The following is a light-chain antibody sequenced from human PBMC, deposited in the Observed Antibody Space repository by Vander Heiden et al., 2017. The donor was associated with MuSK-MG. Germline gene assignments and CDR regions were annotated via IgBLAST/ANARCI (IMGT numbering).Light chain of an antibody. CDR2: GAS. CDR3: QHHNHGPPDLS. J-gene: IGKJ4*01. CDR1: QSITGN. Sequence: EIIMTQPPATLSVSLAETATPCCRASQSITGNLAWYQQKPGQAPRLVIYGASTRAKGIAARFSGSGCATEVTLTISSRQSEDFAAYYCQHHNHGPPDLSFGGGSKVEI. V-gene: IGKV3-15*01.